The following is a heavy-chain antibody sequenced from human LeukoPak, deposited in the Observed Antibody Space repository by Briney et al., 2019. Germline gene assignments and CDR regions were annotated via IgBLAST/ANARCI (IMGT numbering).Heavy chain of an antibody. Sequence: GGSLRLSCAASGFPFSSYGMHWVRQAPGKGLEWVAAISNDGNNKFYADSVKGRFTISRDNPKNTMNLQMNSLRAEDTAVYYCARSGRGGAFDIWGQGTMVTVSS. CDR3: ARSGRGGAFDI. D-gene: IGHD1-26*01. CDR1: GFPFSSYG. J-gene: IGHJ3*02. CDR2: ISNDGNNK. V-gene: IGHV3-30*03.